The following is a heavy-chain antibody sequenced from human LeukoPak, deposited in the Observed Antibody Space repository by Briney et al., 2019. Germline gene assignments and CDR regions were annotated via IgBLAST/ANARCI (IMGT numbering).Heavy chain of an antibody. D-gene: IGHD3-16*01. J-gene: IGHJ3*02. CDR3: ARGDVWGAFDI. CDR2: INHSGST. CDR1: GGSFSGYY. Sequence: MPSETLSLTCAVYGGSFSGYYWSWIRQPPGKGLEWIGEINHSGSTNYNPSLKSRVTISVDTSKNQFSLKLSSVTAADTAVYYCARGDVWGAFDIWGQGTMVTVSS. V-gene: IGHV4-34*01.